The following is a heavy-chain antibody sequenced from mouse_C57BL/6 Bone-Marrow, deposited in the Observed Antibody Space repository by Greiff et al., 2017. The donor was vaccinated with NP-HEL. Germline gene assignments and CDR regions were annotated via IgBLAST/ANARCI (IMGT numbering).Heavy chain of an antibody. V-gene: IGHV1-9*01. J-gene: IGHJ1*03. Sequence: QVQLKESGAELMKPGASVKLSCKATGYTFTGYWIEWVKQRPGHGLEWIGEILPGSGSTNYNEKFKGKATFTADTSSNTAYMQLSSLTTEDSAIYYCARRDFITTVVLHWYFDVWGTGTTVTVSS. CDR1: GYTFTGYW. CDR2: ILPGSGST. CDR3: ARRDFITTVVLHWYFDV. D-gene: IGHD1-1*01.